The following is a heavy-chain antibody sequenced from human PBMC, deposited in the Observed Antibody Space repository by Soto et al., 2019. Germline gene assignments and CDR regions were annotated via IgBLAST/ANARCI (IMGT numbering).Heavy chain of an antibody. Sequence: GESLKISCKGSGYTFTDYWIGWLRQLAGKGLEWMGIIYPCDSDTRYSPAFQGHVTITVDKSTSTAYMQWNTLKASETAMYYCARWISNFRYYCYAMADWAQGTTVTVSS. CDR2: IYPCDSDT. CDR1: GYTFTDYW. D-gene: IGHD4-4*01. CDR3: ARWISNFRYYCYAMAD. J-gene: IGHJ6*01. V-gene: IGHV5-51*01.